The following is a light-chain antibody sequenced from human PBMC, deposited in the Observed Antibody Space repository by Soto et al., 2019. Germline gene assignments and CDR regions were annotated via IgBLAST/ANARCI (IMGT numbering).Light chain of an antibody. Sequence: QSVLTQPPSVSGAPGQRVTISCTGSSSNIGATYDVQWYQQLPGTAPKLLIYGNSNRPSGVPERFSGSKSGTSASLAITGIQGEDEFVYYRQPYDSSVSAYYAFGTATKGKVL. CDR2: GNS. J-gene: IGLJ1*01. CDR3: QPYDSSVSAYYA. CDR1: SSNIGATYD. V-gene: IGLV1-40*01.